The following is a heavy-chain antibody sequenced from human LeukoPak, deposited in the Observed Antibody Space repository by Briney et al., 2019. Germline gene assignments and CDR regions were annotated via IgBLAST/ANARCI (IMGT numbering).Heavy chain of an antibody. D-gene: IGHD1-14*01. CDR1: GFTFDDYA. CDR3: AKVGGRNDFDY. J-gene: IGHJ4*02. V-gene: IGHV3-9*01. CDR2: ISWNSGSI. Sequence: GGSLRLSCAASGFTFDDYAMHWVRQAPGKGLEWVSGISWNSGSIGYADSVKGRFTISRDNAKNSLYLQMNSLRAEDTALYYCAKVGGRNDFDYWGQGTLVTVSS.